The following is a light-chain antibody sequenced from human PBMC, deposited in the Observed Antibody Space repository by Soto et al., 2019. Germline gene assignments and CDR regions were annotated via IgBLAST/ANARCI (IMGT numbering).Light chain of an antibody. CDR2: LSTDGSF. CDR3: QTWGRGVVV. Sequence: QLVLTQSPSASASLGASVKLTCTLSSGHSTYAVAWHQQQPEKGPRYLMRLSTDGSFRKGDGIPDRFSGSSSGAERYLTISSLQSEDEADYYCQTWGRGVVVFGGGTKLTVL. CDR1: SGHSTYA. V-gene: IGLV4-69*01. J-gene: IGLJ2*01.